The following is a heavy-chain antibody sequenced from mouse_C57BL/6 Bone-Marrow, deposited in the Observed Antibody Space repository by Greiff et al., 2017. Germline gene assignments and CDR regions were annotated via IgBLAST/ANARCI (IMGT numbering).Heavy chain of an antibody. J-gene: IGHJ1*03. CDR2: INPSDSDT. CDR1: GYTFTGYW. D-gene: IGHD2-4*01. V-gene: IGHV1-74*01. Sequence: QVQLQQPGAELVKPGASVKVSCKASGYTFTGYWMHWVKQRPGQGLEWIGRINPSDSDTNYNQKFKGKATLTVDKSSSTAYMQLSSLTSEDSAVYYCAMITTGYWYFDVWGTGTTVTVSS. CDR3: AMITTGYWYFDV.